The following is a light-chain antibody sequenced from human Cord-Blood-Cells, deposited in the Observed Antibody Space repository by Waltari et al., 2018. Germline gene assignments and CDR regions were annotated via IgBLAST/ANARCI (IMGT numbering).Light chain of an antibody. V-gene: IGKV1-39*01. CDR3: QQSYSTPWT. Sequence: DIQMTQSPSSLSASVGDRVNITCRARLSISRNLNWYQQKPCKATKLLIYAASSWQSGVPSRFSGSGSVTDFTLTISSLQPEDFATYYCQQSYSTPWTFGQGTKVEIK. J-gene: IGKJ1*01. CDR2: AAS. CDR1: LSISRN.